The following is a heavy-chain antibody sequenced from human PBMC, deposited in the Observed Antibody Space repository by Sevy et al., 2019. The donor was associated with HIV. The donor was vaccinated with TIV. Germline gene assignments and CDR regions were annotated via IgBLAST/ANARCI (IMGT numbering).Heavy chain of an antibody. CDR2: ISYDGSNK. V-gene: IGHV3-30-3*01. Sequence: GGYLRLSCAASGFTFSSYAMHWVRQAPGKGLEWVAVISYDGSNKYYADSVKGRFTISRDNSKNTLYLQMNSLRAEDTAVYYCARAQIAAAGSPIGYWGHGTLVTVSS. J-gene: IGHJ4*01. D-gene: IGHD6-13*01. CDR1: GFTFSSYA. CDR3: ARAQIAAAGSPIGY.